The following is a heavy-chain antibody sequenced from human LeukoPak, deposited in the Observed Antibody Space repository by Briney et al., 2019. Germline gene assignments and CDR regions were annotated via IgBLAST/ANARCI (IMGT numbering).Heavy chain of an antibody. CDR3: AKDIAVAGISGAFDI. V-gene: IGHV3-9*01. CDR1: GFTFSSYW. D-gene: IGHD6-19*01. J-gene: IGHJ3*02. Sequence: GGSLSLSCAASGFTFSSYWMHCVRQAPGKGLEWVSGISWNSGSIGYADSVKGRFTISRDNAKNSLYLQMNSLRAEDTALYYCAKDIAVAGISGAFDIWGQGTMVTVSS. CDR2: ISWNSGSI.